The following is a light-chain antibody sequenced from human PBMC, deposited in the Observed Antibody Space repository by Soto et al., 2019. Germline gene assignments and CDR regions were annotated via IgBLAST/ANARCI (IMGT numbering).Light chain of an antibody. Sequence: AIRMTQSPSSFSASTGDRVTITCRASQGISSYLAWYQQKPGKAPKLLIYAASTLQSGVPSRFSGSGSGTDFTLTISCLQSEDFATYYSQHYYSYHNGFGPGTKVDIK. CDR2: AAS. CDR1: QGISSY. V-gene: IGKV1-8*01. CDR3: QHYYSYHNG. J-gene: IGKJ3*01.